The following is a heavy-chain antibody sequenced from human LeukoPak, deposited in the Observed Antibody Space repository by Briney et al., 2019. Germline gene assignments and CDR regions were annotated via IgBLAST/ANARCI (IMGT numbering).Heavy chain of an antibody. CDR3: ARGGSWGSYYFDY. CDR2: ISYDGSNK. D-gene: IGHD3-16*01. CDR1: GFTFSNYA. V-gene: IGHV3-30-3*01. Sequence: PGGSLRLSCAASGFTFSNYAMHWVRQAPGKGLEWVAVISYDGSNKYYADSVKGRFTISRDNSKNTLYLQMNSLRAEDTAVYYCARGGSWGSYYFDYWGQGTLVTVSS. J-gene: IGHJ4*02.